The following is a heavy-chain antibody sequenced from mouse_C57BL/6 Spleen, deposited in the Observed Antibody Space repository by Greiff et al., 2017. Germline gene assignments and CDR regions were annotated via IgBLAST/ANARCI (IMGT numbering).Heavy chain of an antibody. D-gene: IGHD3-2*02. Sequence: VQLQQPGAELVKPGASVKVSCKASGYTFTSYWMHWVKQRPGQGLEWIGRFHPSDSDTNYNQKFKGKATLTVDKSSSTAYMQLRSLTSEDSAVYCCAQGYCCCYFDYWGQGTTLTVSS. CDR3: AQGYCCCYFDY. CDR2: FHPSDSDT. J-gene: IGHJ2*01. V-gene: IGHV1-74*01. CDR1: GYTFTSYW.